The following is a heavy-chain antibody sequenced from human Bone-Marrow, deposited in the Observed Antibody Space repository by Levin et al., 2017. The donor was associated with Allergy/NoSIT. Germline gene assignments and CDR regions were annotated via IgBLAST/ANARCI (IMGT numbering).Heavy chain of an antibody. CDR2: IKEDGSEK. CDR3: ARDQFRRSTIGARWFDP. V-gene: IGHV3-7*01. CDR1: GFTFSNSW. J-gene: IGHJ5*02. Sequence: GGSLRLSCAASGFTFSNSWMSWVRQAPGKGLEWVANIKEDGSEKYYVDSVKGRFTISRDNAKNSLYVQMNSLRAEDTAVYYCARDQFRRSTIGARWFDPWGQGTLVTVSS. D-gene: IGHD5-24*01.